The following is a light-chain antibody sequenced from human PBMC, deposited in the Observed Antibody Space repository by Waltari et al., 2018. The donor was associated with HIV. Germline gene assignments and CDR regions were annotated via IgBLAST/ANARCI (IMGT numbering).Light chain of an antibody. CDR3: QQYHSTPYT. J-gene: IGKJ2*01. CDR2: WAS. V-gene: IGKV4-1*01. Sequence: DIVMTQSPDSLAVSLGERATINCKASQSICYISNNKNYLAWYQPRSGQPHKLILYWASTRDFGVPDRFTGSGSGTDFTLTISSLQSEDVALYFCQQYHSTPYTFGQGTKLEI. CDR1: QSICYISNNKNY.